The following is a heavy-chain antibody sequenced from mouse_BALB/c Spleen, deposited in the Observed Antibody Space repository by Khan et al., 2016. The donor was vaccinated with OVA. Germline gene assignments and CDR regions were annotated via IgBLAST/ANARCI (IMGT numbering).Heavy chain of an antibody. CDR3: ARVYGGDFDY. J-gene: IGHJ2*01. Sequence: EVQLQESGPGLVKPSQSLSLTCTVTGYSITTDYAWNWIRQFPGNKLEWMGYISYSGNTKYNPSLKSRISITRDTSKNQFFLQLESVTTEDTARYYCARVYGGDFDYWGQGTTLTVSS. V-gene: IGHV3-2*02. CDR2: ISYSGNT. D-gene: IGHD1-1*01. CDR1: GYSITTDYA.